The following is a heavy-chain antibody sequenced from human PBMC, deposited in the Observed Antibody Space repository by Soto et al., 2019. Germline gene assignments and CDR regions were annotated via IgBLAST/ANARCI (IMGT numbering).Heavy chain of an antibody. CDR2: IYYSGST. D-gene: IGHD4-17*01. J-gene: IGHJ6*02. CDR3: ARSLTPVVTMDF. Sequence: SETLSLTCTVSGGSISSSSYYWGWIRQPPGKGLEWIGSIYYSGSTYYNPSLKSRVTISVDTSKNQFSLKLSSVTAADTAVYYCARSLTPVVTMDFWGQGTTVTVFS. V-gene: IGHV4-39*01. CDR1: GGSISSSSYY.